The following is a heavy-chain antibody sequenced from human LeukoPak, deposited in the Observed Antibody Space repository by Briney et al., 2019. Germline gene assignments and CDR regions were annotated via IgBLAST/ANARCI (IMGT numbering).Heavy chain of an antibody. J-gene: IGHJ4*02. Sequence: SQTLSLTCNVSGGSISSGGYYWSWIRQHPGKGLEWIGYIYYSGSTYYNPSLKSRVTISVDTSKNQFSLKLSSVTAADTAVYYCAGGDPYYFDYWGQGTLVTVSS. V-gene: IGHV4-31*03. CDR1: GGSISSGGYY. D-gene: IGHD2-21*02. CDR2: IYYSGST. CDR3: AGGDPYYFDY.